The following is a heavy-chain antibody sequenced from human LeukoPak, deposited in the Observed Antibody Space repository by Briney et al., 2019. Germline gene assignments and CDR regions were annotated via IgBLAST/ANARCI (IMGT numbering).Heavy chain of an antibody. D-gene: IGHD3-10*01. J-gene: IGHJ6*03. Sequence: PGGSLRLSCAASGFTFSSYSMTWVRQAPGKGLEWVAFIRYDGSNKYYADSVKGRFTISRDNSKNTLYLQMNSLRAEDTAVYYCAKGEPLLLWFGELSYYMDVWGKGTTVTISS. V-gene: IGHV3-30*02. CDR2: IRYDGSNK. CDR1: GFTFSSYS. CDR3: AKGEPLLLWFGELSYYMDV.